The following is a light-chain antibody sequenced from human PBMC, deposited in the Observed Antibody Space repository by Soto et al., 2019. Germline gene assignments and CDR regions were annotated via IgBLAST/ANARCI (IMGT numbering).Light chain of an antibody. CDR2: GAS. J-gene: IGKJ1*01. V-gene: IGKV3-20*01. CDR1: QSVRNTC. CDR3: QQYGTAHQT. Sequence: EIVLTQSPGTLSLSPGERATLSCRASQSVRNTCLAWYRQKPGQAPRLLIYGASSRATGIPDRFSGSGSGTDFTLTIDRLEPEDFAVYYCQQYGTAHQTFGQGTKVDIK.